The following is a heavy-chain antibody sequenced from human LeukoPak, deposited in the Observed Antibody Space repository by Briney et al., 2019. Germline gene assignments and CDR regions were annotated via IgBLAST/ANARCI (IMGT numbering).Heavy chain of an antibody. J-gene: IGHJ4*02. V-gene: IGHV3-21*01. CDR3: ARDLAVTHASFDY. CDR1: GFTFSSYS. Sequence: GGSLRLSCAASGFTFSSYSMNWVRQAPGKGLEWVSSISSSSSYIYYADSVKGRFTISRDNAKNSLYLQMNSLRAEDTAVYYCARDLAVTHASFDYWGQGTLVTVSS. CDR2: ISSSSSYI. D-gene: IGHD2-21*02.